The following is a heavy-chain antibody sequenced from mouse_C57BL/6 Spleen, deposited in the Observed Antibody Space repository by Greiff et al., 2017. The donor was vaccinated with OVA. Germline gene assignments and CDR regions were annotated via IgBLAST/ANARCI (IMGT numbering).Heavy chain of an antibody. V-gene: IGHV5-6*01. CDR2: ISSCGSYT. J-gene: IGHJ3*01. Sequence: EVQRVESGGDLVKPGGSLKLSCAASGFTFSSYGMSWVRQTPDKRLEWVATISSCGSYTYYPDSVKGRFTISRDNAKNTLYLQMSSLKSEDTAMYYCARHWAYWGQGTLVTVSA. CDR1: GFTFSSYG. CDR3: ARHWAY.